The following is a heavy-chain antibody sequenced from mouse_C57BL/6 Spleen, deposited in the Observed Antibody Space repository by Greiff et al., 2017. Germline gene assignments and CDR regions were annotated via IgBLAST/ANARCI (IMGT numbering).Heavy chain of an antibody. J-gene: IGHJ3*01. CDR1: GYAFSSYW. Sequence: VQLQQSGAELVKPGASVKISCKASGYAFSSYWMNWVKQRPGKGLEWIGQIYPGDGDTNYNGKFKGKATLTADKSSSTAYMQLSSLTSADTAVYFCARGGGGYSSWFAYWGQGTLVTVSA. D-gene: IGHD2-3*01. V-gene: IGHV1-80*01. CDR2: IYPGDGDT. CDR3: ARGGGGYSSWFAY.